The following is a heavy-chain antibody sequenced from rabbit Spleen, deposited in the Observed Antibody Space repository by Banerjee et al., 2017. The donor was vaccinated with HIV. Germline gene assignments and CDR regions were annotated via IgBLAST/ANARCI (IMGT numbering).Heavy chain of an antibody. CDR1: GFSFSGSYG. D-gene: IGHD8-1*01. CDR2: IAAGSGRFT. V-gene: IGHV1S40*01. Sequence: QSLEESGGDLVKPGGSLTLTCTASGFSFSGSYGMCWVRQAPGKGLEWISCIAAGSGRFTYYASWAKGRFTISKTSSTTVTLQMTSLTAADTATYFCARDTASSFSSYGMDLWGPGTLVTVS. CDR3: ARDTASSFSSYGMDL. J-gene: IGHJ6*01.